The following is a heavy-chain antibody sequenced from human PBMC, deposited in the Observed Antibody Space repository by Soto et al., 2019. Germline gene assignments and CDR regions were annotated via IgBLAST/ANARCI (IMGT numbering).Heavy chain of an antibody. D-gene: IGHD4-17*01. CDR2: INHSGST. CDR3: ASLTHDYGDTISY. J-gene: IGHJ4*02. V-gene: IGHV4-34*01. CDR1: GGSFSGYY. Sequence: QVQLQQWGAGLLKPSETLSLTCAVYGGSFSGYYWSWIRQPPGKGLEWIGEINHSGSTNYNPSLKSRVPISVDTSKNQFSLKLSSVTAADTAVYYCASLTHDYGDTISYWGQGTLVTVSS.